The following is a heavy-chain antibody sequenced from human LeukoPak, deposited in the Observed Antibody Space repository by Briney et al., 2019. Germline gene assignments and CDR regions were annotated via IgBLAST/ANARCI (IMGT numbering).Heavy chain of an antibody. D-gene: IGHD3-10*01. J-gene: IGHJ4*02. CDR2: INPDGSEK. Sequence: GGSLRLSCAASGFTFNIHWMTWVRQAPGKGLERVAKINPDGSEKYYVDSVKGRFTISRDNTKNSVYVQMNSLRADDTAVYFCAKEEWFRFDIWGQGTSVTVSS. CDR3: AKEEWFRFDI. V-gene: IGHV3-7*01. CDR1: GFTFNIHW.